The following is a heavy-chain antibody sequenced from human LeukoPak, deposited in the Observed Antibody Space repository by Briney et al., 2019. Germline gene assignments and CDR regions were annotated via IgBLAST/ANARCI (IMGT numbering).Heavy chain of an antibody. V-gene: IGHV3-7*01. CDR2: INQPGSVT. CDR3: ARLFITGTTFDF. Sequence: GGSLRLSCAASGYTFSSHWMSWVRQAPGKGLEWVANINQPGSVTHYVDYVKGRFTISRDSAKNSLYLEMNTLRDEDTAVYYCARLFITGTTFDFWGQGTLVTVSS. D-gene: IGHD1-7*01. J-gene: IGHJ4*02. CDR1: GYTFSSHW.